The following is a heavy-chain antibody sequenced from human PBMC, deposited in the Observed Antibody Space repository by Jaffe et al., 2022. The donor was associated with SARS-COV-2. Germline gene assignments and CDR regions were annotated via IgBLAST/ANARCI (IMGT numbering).Heavy chain of an antibody. CDR3: ARIATMAPDHHAFDL. V-gene: IGHV5-51*01. CDR2: TYPGGSDT. J-gene: IGHJ3*01. Sequence: EVQLVQSGAEVKKPGESLKISCTGSGYSFATYWIAWVRQMPGKGLEWMGITYPGGSDTRYSPSFQGQVTISVDRSINTAYLQWSSLKASDTAMYYCARIATMAPDHHAFDLWGQGTMVTVFS. CDR1: GYSFATYW. D-gene: IGHD2-21*01.